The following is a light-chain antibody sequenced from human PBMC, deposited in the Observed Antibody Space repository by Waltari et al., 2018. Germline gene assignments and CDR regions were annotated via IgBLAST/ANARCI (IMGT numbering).Light chain of an antibody. CDR2: WAS. CDR1: QSVFWNSNKNNY. J-gene: IGKJ4*01. Sequence: IVMTQSPDSLAVSLGERATINCRSRQSVFWNSNKNNYLAWYQHKPGQPPKLLFYWASTREYGVPDRFSGSGSGTDFTLTINNLQAEDVAVYYCQQYYSFPLTFGGGTKVEIK. V-gene: IGKV4-1*01. CDR3: QQYYSFPLT.